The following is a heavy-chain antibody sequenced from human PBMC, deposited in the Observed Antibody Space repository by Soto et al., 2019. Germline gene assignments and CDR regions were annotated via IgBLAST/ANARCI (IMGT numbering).Heavy chain of an antibody. CDR1: GFTFSDYY. J-gene: IGHJ4*02. D-gene: IGHD3-22*01. CDR2: ISSSGSAI. CDR3: ASPVYDNSGYSSRGPDY. V-gene: IGHV3-11*01. Sequence: GGSLRLSCAASGFTFSDYYMSWVRQAPGKGLEWVSYISSSGSAIYYADSVKGRFTISRDNAKNSLYLQMNSLRAEDTAVYYCASPVYDNSGYSSRGPDYWGQGTLVTVSS.